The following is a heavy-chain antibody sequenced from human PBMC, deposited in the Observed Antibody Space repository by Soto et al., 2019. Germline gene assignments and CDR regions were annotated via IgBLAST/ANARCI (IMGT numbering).Heavy chain of an antibody. J-gene: IGHJ6*02. D-gene: IGHD3-10*01. Sequence: SETLSLTCAVSGGSISRYYWSWIRQPAGKGLEWIGRIYSSGSTNYNPSLKSRVTMSVEMSKNQFSLKMSSVTAADTAVYYCARDGALSGGMDVWGHGTTVTVSS. V-gene: IGHV4-4*07. CDR1: GGSISRYY. CDR2: IYSSGST. CDR3: ARDGALSGGMDV.